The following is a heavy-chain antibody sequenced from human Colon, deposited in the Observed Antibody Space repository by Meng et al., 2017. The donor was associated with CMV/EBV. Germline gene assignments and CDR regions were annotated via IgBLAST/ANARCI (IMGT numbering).Heavy chain of an antibody. CDR2: IKPDGSAE. CDR1: GFTFGNFW. CDR3: LGGHYTGS. J-gene: IGHJ5*02. D-gene: IGHD3-3*01. Sequence: GGSLRLSCAASGFTFGNFWMSWVRQAPGRGLEWVANIKPDGSAEYYVDSVKGRFTISRDNPKNSLYLQMNSLKDEDTAVYYCLGGHYTGSWGQGTLVTVSS. V-gene: IGHV3-7*01.